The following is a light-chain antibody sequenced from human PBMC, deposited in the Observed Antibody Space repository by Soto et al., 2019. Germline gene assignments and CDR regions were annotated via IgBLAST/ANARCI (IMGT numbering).Light chain of an antibody. CDR3: QQRRNWPLT. CDR2: DAS. J-gene: IGKJ4*01. V-gene: IGKV3-11*01. Sequence: ETVLTQSPATLSLSPGESATLSCRASQSVSSYLAWYQQKPGQAPRLLISDASNRATGIPARFSGSGSGTDFPLPISSLEPEDFAVYYCQQRRNWPLTFGGGTKVEI. CDR1: QSVSSY.